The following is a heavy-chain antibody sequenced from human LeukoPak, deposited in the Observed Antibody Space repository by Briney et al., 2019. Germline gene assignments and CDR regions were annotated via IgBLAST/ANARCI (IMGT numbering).Heavy chain of an antibody. J-gene: IGHJ4*02. V-gene: IGHV1-8*02. Sequence: ASVKVSCKASGYTFTSYAMHWVRQAPGQRLEWMGWMNPNSGNTGYAQKFQGRVTMTRNTSISTAYMGLSSLRSEDTAVYYCARSITMVRGVPRYWGQGTLVTVSS. CDR1: GYTFTSYA. D-gene: IGHD3-10*01. CDR3: ARSITMVRGVPRY. CDR2: MNPNSGNT.